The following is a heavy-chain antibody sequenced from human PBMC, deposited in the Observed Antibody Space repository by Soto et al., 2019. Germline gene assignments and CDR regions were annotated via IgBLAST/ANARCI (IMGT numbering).Heavy chain of an antibody. CDR2: TSGSGDTT. V-gene: IGHV3-23*01. CDR1: GFTFSNYG. Sequence: EVQLLESGGGSLQPGGSLRLSCVVSGFTFSNYGMSWVRQAPAKGLEWVSATSGSGDTTYYADSVKGRFTISRDNSKNTLYVQMNSLRADDTAVYYCAKDLGYDGSGIEIWGQGTLVTVSP. CDR3: AKDLGYDGSGIEI. D-gene: IGHD3-10*01. J-gene: IGHJ4*02.